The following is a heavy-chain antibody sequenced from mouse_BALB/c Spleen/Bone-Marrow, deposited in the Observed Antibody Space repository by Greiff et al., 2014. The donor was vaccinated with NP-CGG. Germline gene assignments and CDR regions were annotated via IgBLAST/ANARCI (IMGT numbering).Heavy chain of an antibody. Sequence: DVQLEQSGPELVKPGASVKISCKASGYSFTGYFMNWVKQSHGKGLEWIGRIYPYNGDTYYNQKFKGKATLTVDKSSSTAHMELLSLTSEDSAVYYCGSRGNYDEGRYWGQGTSVTVSS. CDR2: IYPYNGDT. V-gene: IGHV1-37*01. D-gene: IGHD2-1*01. J-gene: IGHJ4*01. CDR1: GYSFTGYF. CDR3: GSRGNYDEGRY.